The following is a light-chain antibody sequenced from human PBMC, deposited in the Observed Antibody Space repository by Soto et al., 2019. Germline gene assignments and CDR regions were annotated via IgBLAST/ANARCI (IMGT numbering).Light chain of an antibody. Sequence: DIVMTQSPLSLPVTPGEPASISCRSSQSLLHSNGYNYLDWYLQKPGQSPQLLTYLGSNRASGVPDRFSGSGSGTDFTLKISRVEADDVGVYYCMQPLQSWTFGQGTKVEIK. CDR2: LGS. J-gene: IGKJ1*01. CDR1: QSLLHSNGYNY. V-gene: IGKV2-28*01. CDR3: MQPLQSWT.